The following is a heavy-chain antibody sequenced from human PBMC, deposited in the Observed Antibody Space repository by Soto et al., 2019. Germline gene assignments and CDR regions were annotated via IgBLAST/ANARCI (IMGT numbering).Heavy chain of an antibody. CDR3: ATCARGSTSCYNYFDY. D-gene: IGHD2-2*02. CDR2: FDPEDGET. V-gene: IGHV1-24*01. J-gene: IGHJ4*02. Sequence: ASVKVSCKVSGYTLTELSMHWVRQAPGKGLEWMGGFDPEDGETIYAQKFQGRVTMTEDTSTDTAYMELSSLRSEDTAVYYCATCARGSTSCYNYFDYWGQGTLVTVSS. CDR1: GYTLTELS.